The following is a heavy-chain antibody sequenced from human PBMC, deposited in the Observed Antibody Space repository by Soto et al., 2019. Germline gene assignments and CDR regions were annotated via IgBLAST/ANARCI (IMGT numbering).Heavy chain of an antibody. CDR3: ARDHFYYDYIWGSYRYPKAPVYMDV. D-gene: IGHD3-16*02. Sequence: SETLSLTCAVYGGSFSGYYWSWIRQPPGKGLEWIGEIIHSGSTNYNPSLKSRVTISVDTSKNQFSLKLSSVTAADTAVYYCARDHFYYDYIWGSYRYPKAPVYMDVWGKGTTVTVSS. V-gene: IGHV4-34*12. CDR1: GGSFSGYY. CDR2: IIHSGST. J-gene: IGHJ6*03.